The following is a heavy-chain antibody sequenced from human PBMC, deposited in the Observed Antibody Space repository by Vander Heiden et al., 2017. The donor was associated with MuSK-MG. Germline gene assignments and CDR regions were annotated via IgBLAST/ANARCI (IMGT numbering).Heavy chain of an antibody. Sequence: QVQLVESGGGVVQPGRSLRLSCAASGFTFRSSAMPWVRQAPGKGLEWVAVISYDGSNKYYADSVKGRFTISRDNSKNTLYLQMNSLRAEDTAVYYCARGDPLWFGELLEGFDYWGQGTLVTVSS. D-gene: IGHD3-10*01. J-gene: IGHJ4*02. CDR2: ISYDGSNK. V-gene: IGHV3-30*04. CDR1: GFTFRSSA. CDR3: ARGDPLWFGELLEGFDY.